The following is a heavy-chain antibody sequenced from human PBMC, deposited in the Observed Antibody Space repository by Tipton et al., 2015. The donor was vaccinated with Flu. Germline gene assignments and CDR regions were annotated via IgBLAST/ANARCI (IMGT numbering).Heavy chain of an antibody. CDR3: ARDPNLYYYYGMDV. V-gene: IGHV3-21*01. J-gene: IGHJ6*02. Sequence: GSLRLSCAASGFTFSSYSMNWVRQAPGKGLEWVSSISSSSSYIYYADSVKGRFAISRDNAKNSLYLQMNSLRAEDTAVYYCARDPNLYYYYGMDVWGQGTTVTVSS. CDR1: GFTFSSYS. D-gene: IGHD1-14*01. CDR2: ISSSSSYI.